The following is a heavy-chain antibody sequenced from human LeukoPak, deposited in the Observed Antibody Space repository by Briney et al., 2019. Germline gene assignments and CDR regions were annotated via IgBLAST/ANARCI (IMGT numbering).Heavy chain of an antibody. CDR2: ISSNGGST. D-gene: IGHD3-16*02. V-gene: IGHV3-64D*09. J-gene: IGHJ4*02. CDR3: VKVSSLEDYDYVWGSYRSFDY. Sequence: PGGSLRLSCSASGSTFSSYAMHWVRQAPGKGLEYVSAISSNGGSTYYADSVKGRFTISRDNSKNTLYLQMSSLRAEDTAVYYCVKVSSLEDYDYVWGSYRSFDYWGQGTLVTVSS. CDR1: GSTFSSYA.